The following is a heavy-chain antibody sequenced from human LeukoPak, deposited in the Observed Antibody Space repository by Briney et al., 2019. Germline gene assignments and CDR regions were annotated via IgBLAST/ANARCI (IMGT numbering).Heavy chain of an antibody. J-gene: IGHJ5*02. CDR2: IYYSGST. D-gene: IGHD1-26*01. Sequence: PSETLSLTCTVSGGSISSSSYYWGWIRQPPGKGLEWIGSIYYSGSTYYNPSLKSRVTISVDTSKNQFSLQLNSVTPEDTVVYYCAKDAPPSRIAGATSWFDPWGQGTLVTVSS. CDR1: GGSISSSSYY. CDR3: AKDAPPSRIAGATSWFDP. V-gene: IGHV4-39*02.